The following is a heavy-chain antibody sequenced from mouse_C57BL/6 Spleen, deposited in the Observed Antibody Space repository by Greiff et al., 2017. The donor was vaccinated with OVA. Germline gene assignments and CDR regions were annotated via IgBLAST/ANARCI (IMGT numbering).Heavy chain of an antibody. CDR3: AKGGITTVADFDY. J-gene: IGHJ2*01. CDR1: GYTFTSYW. CDR2: IYPGSGST. D-gene: IGHD1-1*01. V-gene: IGHV1-55*01. Sequence: VQLQQPGAELVKPGASVKMSCKASGYTFTSYWITWVKQRPGQGLEWIGDIYPGSGSTNYNEKFKSKATLTVDTSSSTAYMQLSSLTSEDSAVYYCAKGGITTVADFDYWGQGTTLTVSS.